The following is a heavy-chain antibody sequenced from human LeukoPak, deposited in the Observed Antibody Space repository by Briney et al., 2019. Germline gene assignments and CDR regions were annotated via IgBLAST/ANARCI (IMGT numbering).Heavy chain of an antibody. V-gene: IGHV6-1*01. J-gene: IGHJ5*02. Sequence: SQTLSLTCAISGDSVSRALAGWSWIRQSPSRGLEWLGRTYYRSKWYNDYAVSVKSRITINPDTSKNQFSLQLNSVTPEDTAVYYCARSTSPGGWFDPWGQGTLVTVSS. CDR3: ARSTSPGGWFDP. CDR1: GDSVSRALAG. D-gene: IGHD2-2*01. CDR2: TYYRSKWYN.